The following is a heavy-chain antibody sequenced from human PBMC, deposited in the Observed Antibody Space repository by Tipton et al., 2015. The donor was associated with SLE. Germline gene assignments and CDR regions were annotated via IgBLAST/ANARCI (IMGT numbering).Heavy chain of an antibody. J-gene: IGHJ6*02. CDR1: GFTFDDYA. Sequence: RSLRLSCAASGFTFDDYAMHWVRQAPGKGLEWVSGISWNSGSIGYADSVKGRFTISRDNAKNSLYLQMNSLRAEDTAVYYCARDRSSYGDPYYYYYGMDVWGQGTTVTVSS. CDR3: ARDRSSYGDPYYYYYGMDV. V-gene: IGHV3-9*01. D-gene: IGHD4-17*01. CDR2: ISWNSGSI.